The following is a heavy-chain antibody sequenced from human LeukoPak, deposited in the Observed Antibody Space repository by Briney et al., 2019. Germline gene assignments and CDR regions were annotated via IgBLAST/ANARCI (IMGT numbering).Heavy chain of an antibody. V-gene: IGHV4-61*01. CDR2: IYYSGST. CDR3: ARDRYYYDSGSYFYCAL. CDR1: GGSISSGSHY. D-gene: IGHD3-22*01. J-gene: IGHJ2*01. Sequence: TSETLSLTCTVSGGSISSGSHYWSWIRQPPGKGLEWIGYIYYSGSTNYTPSLKSRVTISVDTSKNQFSLKLSSVTAADTAVYYCARDRYYYDSGSYFYCALWGRGTLVTVSS.